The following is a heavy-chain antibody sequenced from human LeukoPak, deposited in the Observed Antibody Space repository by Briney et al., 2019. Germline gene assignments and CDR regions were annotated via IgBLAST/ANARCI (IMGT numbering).Heavy chain of an antibody. CDR2: IYFSGSA. CDR1: GGSISGSY. V-gene: IGHV4-59*01. J-gene: IGHJ4*02. D-gene: IGHD3-10*01. Sequence: PSETLSLTCTVSGGSISGSYWSWIRQPPGKGLEWIGYIYFSGSANYNPSLKSRVTISVDTSKNQFSLKLSSVTSADTAVYFCARLEEGYHYDSGSYYRDFDYWGQGDLVTDSS. CDR3: ARLEEGYHYDSGSYYRDFDY.